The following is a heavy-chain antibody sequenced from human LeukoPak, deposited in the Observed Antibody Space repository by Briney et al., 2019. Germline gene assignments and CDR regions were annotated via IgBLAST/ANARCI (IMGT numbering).Heavy chain of an antibody. CDR2: ISTYNGNT. D-gene: IGHD2-15*01. Sequence: ASVKVSCKASGYTFTNYGISWVRQAPGQGLEWMGWISTYNGNTDYAQKLQGRVTMTTDTSTSTAYMELRSLRSDDTAVYYCARDQTDGRYCSGGNCYSGDYWGQGTLVTVSS. J-gene: IGHJ4*02. CDR1: GYTFTNYG. CDR3: ARDQTDGRYCSGGNCYSGDY. V-gene: IGHV1-18*01.